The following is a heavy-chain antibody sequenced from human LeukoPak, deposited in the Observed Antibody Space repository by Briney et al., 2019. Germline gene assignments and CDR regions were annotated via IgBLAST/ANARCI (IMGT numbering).Heavy chain of an antibody. CDR1: GFTFSSYG. J-gene: IGHJ4*02. CDR3: AKATFSVRDHFDY. V-gene: IGHV3-30*18. D-gene: IGHD3-10*01. CDR2: ISYDGSNK. Sequence: GRSLRLSCAASGFTFSSYGMHWVRQAPGKGLEWVAVISYDGSNKYYADSVKGRFTISRDNSKNTLYLQMNGLRAEDTAVYYCAKATFSVRDHFDYWGQGTLVTVSS.